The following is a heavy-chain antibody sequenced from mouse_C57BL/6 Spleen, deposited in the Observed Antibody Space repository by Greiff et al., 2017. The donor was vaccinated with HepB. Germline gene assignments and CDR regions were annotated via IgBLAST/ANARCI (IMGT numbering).Heavy chain of an antibody. Sequence: VQLQQSGAELVRPGASVKLSCTASGFNIKDDYMHWVKQRPEQGLEWIGWIDPENGDTEYASKFQGKATITADTSSNTAYLQLSSLTSEDTAVYYCTTRGGNSVSFDYWGQGTTLTVSS. CDR2: IDPENGDT. D-gene: IGHD2-1*01. CDR3: TTRGGNSVSFDY. CDR1: GFNIKDDY. V-gene: IGHV14-4*01. J-gene: IGHJ2*01.